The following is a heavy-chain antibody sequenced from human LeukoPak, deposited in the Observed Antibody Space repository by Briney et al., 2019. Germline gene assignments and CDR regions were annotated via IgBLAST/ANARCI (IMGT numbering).Heavy chain of an antibody. CDR1: GGSISSSNW. J-gene: IGHJ4*02. CDR3: ARGIGYGSNSDY. D-gene: IGHD4/OR15-4a*01. CDR2: IYHSGST. Sequence: SGTLSLSCAVSGGSISSSNWWSWVRQPPGKGLEWIGEIYHSGSTNYNPSLKRRVTISVDKSKNQFSLKLSSVTAAETAVYYCARGIGYGSNSDYWGQGTLVTVSS. V-gene: IGHV4-4*02.